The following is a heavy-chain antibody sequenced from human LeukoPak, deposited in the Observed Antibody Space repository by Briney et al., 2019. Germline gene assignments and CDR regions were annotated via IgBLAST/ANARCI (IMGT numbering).Heavy chain of an antibody. V-gene: IGHV3-7*04. D-gene: IGHD3-3*01. CDR3: ARVVLRFLEWYPGLDAFDI. J-gene: IGHJ3*02. CDR1: GFTFSSYW. Sequence: GGSLRVSCAASGFTFSSYWMSWVRQAPGKGLEWVANIKQGGSEKYYVDSVKGRFTISRDNAKNSLYLQMNSLRAEDTAVYYCARVVLRFLEWYPGLDAFDIWGQGTMVTVSS. CDR2: IKQGGSEK.